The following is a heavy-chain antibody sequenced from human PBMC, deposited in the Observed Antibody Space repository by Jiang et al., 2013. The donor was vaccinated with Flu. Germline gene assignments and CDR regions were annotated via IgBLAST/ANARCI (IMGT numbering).Heavy chain of an antibody. V-gene: IGHV1-3*01. J-gene: IGHJ4*02. Sequence: VESGAEVKKPGASVKVSCKASGYTFTSYAMHWVRQAPGQRLEWMGWINAGNGNTKYSQKFQGRVTITRDTSASTAYMELSSLRSEDTAVYYCARDHPSYDYLFYWGQGTLVTVSS. D-gene: IGHD4/OR15-4a*01. CDR1: GYTFTSYA. CDR3: ARDHPSYDYLFY. CDR2: INAGNGNT.